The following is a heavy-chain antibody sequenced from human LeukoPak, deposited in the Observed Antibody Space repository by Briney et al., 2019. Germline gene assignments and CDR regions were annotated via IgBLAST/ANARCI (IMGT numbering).Heavy chain of an antibody. D-gene: IGHD2-15*01. Sequence: GGSLRLSCEASGFTFSSYWMSWVRQAPGKGLEWVANIKQDGSAKPHVDSVKGRFTISRDNAKNSLFLQVNSLRAEDTAVYYCARDNGWSADFWGQGTLVTVSS. CDR2: IKQDGSAK. J-gene: IGHJ4*02. CDR1: GFTFSSYW. CDR3: ARDNGWSADF. V-gene: IGHV3-7*03.